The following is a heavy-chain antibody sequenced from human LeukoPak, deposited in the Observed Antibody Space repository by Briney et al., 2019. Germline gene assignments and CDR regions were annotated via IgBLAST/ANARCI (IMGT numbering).Heavy chain of an antibody. Sequence: AASVTVSCKASGYTFTSYGISWVRQAPGQGLEWMGWISAYNGNTNYAQKLQGRVTMTTDTSTSTAYMELRSLRSDDTAVYYCAKAGSGGGAFDIWGQGTMVTVSS. V-gene: IGHV1-18*01. CDR2: ISAYNGNT. D-gene: IGHD6-19*01. CDR3: AKAGSGGGAFDI. CDR1: GYTFTSYG. J-gene: IGHJ3*02.